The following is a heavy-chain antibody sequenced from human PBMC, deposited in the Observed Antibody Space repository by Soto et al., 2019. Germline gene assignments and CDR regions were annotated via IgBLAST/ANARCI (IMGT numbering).Heavy chain of an antibody. J-gene: IGHJ6*02. Sequence: GASVKVSCKDSGFTFSAYYIYWVRQAPGQGLEWIGWINPNSGGTNNAQKFQGRVTMTRDTSTSTVYMELSALISDDTAVYFCARSLLDEYSSSWRSAYYGMDVWGQGTTVTVSS. CDR2: INPNSGGT. V-gene: IGHV1-2*02. D-gene: IGHD2-2*01. CDR3: ARSLLDEYSSSWRSAYYGMDV. CDR1: GFTFSAYY.